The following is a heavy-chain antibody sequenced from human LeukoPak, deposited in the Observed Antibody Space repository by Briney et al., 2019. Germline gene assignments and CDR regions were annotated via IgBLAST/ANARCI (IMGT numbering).Heavy chain of an antibody. CDR3: AKGHPVELGTFPGFDI. V-gene: IGHV3-30*18. J-gene: IGHJ3*02. D-gene: IGHD5-24*01. CDR1: GFTFNHYD. Sequence: GGSLRLSCAASGFTFNHYDMHWVRQAPGKGLEWVAVISYDGGYKGSAQSVQGRLTISRDNSKSTVYLQMNSLRAEDTAVYYCAKGHPVELGTFPGFDIWGQGTMVTVSS. CDR2: ISYDGGYK.